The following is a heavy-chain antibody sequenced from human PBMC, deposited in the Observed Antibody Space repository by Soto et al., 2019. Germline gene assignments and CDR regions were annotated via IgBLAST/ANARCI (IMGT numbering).Heavy chain of an antibody. D-gene: IGHD3-22*01. J-gene: IGHJ4*02. V-gene: IGHV4-59*01. Sequence: PSETLSLTCTFSCGSIISYYWSWIRQPPGKGLEWIGYIYYSGSTNYNPSLKSRVTISVDTSKNQFSLKLSSVTAADTAVYYCARGTYDSSGYYEDYWGQGTLVTVSS. CDR2: IYYSGST. CDR3: ARGTYDSSGYYEDY. CDR1: CGSIISYY.